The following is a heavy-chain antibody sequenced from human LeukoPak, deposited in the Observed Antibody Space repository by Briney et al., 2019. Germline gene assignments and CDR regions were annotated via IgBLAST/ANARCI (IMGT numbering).Heavy chain of an antibody. D-gene: IGHD3-3*01. V-gene: IGHV1-2*02. J-gene: IGHJ4*02. Sequence: EASVKVSCKASGYTFTGYYMHWVRQAPGQGLEWMGWINPNSGGTNYAQKFQGRVTMTRDTSISTAYMELSRLRSDDTAVYYCASNIRFLEWFFDYWGQETLVTVSS. CDR3: ASNIRFLEWFFDY. CDR2: INPNSGGT. CDR1: GYTFTGYY.